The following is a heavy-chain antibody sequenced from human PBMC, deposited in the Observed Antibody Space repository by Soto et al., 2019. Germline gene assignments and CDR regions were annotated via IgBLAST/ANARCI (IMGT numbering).Heavy chain of an antibody. Sequence: SETLSLTCTVSGGSISSYYWSWIRQPPGKGLEWIGYIYYSGSTNYNPSLKSRVTISVDTSKNQFSLKLSSVTAADTAVYYCARDASVSVGIRAFDIWGQGTMVTVSS. J-gene: IGHJ3*02. V-gene: IGHV4-59*01. CDR2: IYYSGST. CDR1: GGSISSYY. CDR3: ARDASVSVGIRAFDI. D-gene: IGHD2-21*01.